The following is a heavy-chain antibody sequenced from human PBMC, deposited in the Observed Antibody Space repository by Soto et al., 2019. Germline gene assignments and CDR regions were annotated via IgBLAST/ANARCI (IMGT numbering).Heavy chain of an antibody. Sequence: SETLSLTCTVSGGSISSYYWSWIRQPPGKGLEWIGYIYYSGSTNYNPSLKSRVTISVDTSKNQFSLRLSSVTAADTAVYYCARGPSRGDYFDYWGQGTLVTVSS. V-gene: IGHV4-59*01. CDR2: IYYSGST. CDR1: GGSISSYY. J-gene: IGHJ4*02. D-gene: IGHD3-10*01. CDR3: ARGPSRGDYFDY.